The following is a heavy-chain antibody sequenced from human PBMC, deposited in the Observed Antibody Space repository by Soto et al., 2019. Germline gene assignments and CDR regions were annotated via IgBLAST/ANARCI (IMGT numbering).Heavy chain of an antibody. Sequence: GGSLRLSCTASGFTFGDYAMSWVRQAPGKGLEWVGFIRSKAYGGTTEYAASVKGRFTISRDDSKSIAYLQMNSLKTEDTAVYYCTRDPNEHIVVVTAHYYGMDVWGQGTTVTVS. CDR3: TRDPNEHIVVVTAHYYGMDV. D-gene: IGHD2-21*02. CDR1: GFTFGDYA. J-gene: IGHJ6*02. CDR2: IRSKAYGGTT. V-gene: IGHV3-49*04.